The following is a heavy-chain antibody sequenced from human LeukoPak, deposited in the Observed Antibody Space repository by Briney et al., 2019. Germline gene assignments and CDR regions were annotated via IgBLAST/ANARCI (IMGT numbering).Heavy chain of an antibody. J-gene: IGHJ6*03. CDR1: GGSISSSSYY. V-gene: IGHV4-39*01. CDR3: ASVRRGFGESSKYYSYYYMDV. CDR2: VYYSGST. Sequence: PSETLSPTCTVSGGSISSSSYYWGWIRQPPGKGLDWIGNVYYSGSTYYNPSLKSRVTISVDTSKNQFSLKLSAVTAADTAVYFCASVRRGFGESSKYYSYYYMDVWGNGTTVTISS. D-gene: IGHD3-10*01.